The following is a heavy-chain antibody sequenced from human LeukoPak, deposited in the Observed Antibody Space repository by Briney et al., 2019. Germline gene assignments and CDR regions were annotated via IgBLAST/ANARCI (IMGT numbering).Heavy chain of an antibody. CDR3: AREEDTAMVTTTDV. V-gene: IGHV4-30-4*01. J-gene: IGHJ6*02. D-gene: IGHD5-18*01. CDR1: GGSISSGDYY. CDR2: IYYSGST. Sequence: PSETLSLTCTVSGGSISSGDYYWSWIRQPPGKGLEWIGYIYYSGSTYYNPSLKSRVTISVDTSKNQFSLKLSSVTAADTAVYYCAREEDTAMVTTTDVWGQGTTVTVSS.